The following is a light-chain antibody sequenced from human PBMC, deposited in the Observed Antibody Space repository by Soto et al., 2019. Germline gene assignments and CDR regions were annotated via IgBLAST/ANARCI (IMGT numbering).Light chain of an antibody. J-gene: IGKJ1*01. CDR2: QAS. CDR3: QQYNSHWSWT. Sequence: DIQMTQSPSTLAASAGDRVTITCRASQRISSWLAWYQQKPGKAPKLLIYQASNLQRGVPSRFSGSGFGTEFTLTISSLQPEDFAMYYCQQYNSHWSWTFGQGTK. CDR1: QRISSW. V-gene: IGKV1-5*03.